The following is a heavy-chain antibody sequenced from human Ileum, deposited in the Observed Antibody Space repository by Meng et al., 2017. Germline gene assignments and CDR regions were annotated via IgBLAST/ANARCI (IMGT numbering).Heavy chain of an antibody. CDR1: GFTFSSYS. CDR3: ASDY. J-gene: IGHJ4*02. CDR2: ISSTSGYI. Sequence: EVQLVESGGGLVKTWGSLRLSCAASGFTFSSYSMNWVRQAPGKGLEWVSSISSTSGYIYYADSVKGRFTISRDNAKNSLYLQMNSLRAEDTAVYYCASDYWGQGTLVTVSS. V-gene: IGHV3-21*01.